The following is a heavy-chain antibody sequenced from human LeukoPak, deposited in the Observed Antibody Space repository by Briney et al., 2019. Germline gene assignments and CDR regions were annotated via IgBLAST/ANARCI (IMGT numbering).Heavy chain of an antibody. CDR3: AKDMMGSSWFSLDY. Sequence: GGSLRLSCAASGFTFSSYSMNWVRQAPGKGLEWVSSISSSSSYIYYADSVKGRFTISRDNAKNSLYLQMNSLRAEDTAVYYCAKDMMGSSWFSLDYWGQGTLVTVSS. V-gene: IGHV3-21*04. CDR1: GFTFSSYS. D-gene: IGHD6-13*01. CDR2: ISSSSSYI. J-gene: IGHJ4*02.